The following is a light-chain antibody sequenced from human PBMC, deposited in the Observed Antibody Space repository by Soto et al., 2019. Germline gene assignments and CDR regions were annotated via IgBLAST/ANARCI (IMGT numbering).Light chain of an antibody. Sequence: EIVLTQSPGTLSLSPGERAILSCRASQTINNRYLAWYQQMPGRAPRLLIHGASSRAAGIPDRFSGSGSGTDFTLTINRLEPEDFAVYYCQVRTNWSIAFGRGTRLETK. CDR2: GAS. V-gene: IGKV3D-20*02. CDR1: QTINNRY. CDR3: QVRTNWSIA. J-gene: IGKJ5*01.